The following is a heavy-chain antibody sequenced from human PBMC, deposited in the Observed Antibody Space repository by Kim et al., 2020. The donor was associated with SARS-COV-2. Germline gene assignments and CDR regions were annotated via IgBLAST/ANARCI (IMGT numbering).Heavy chain of an antibody. Sequence: GGSLRLSCAASGFTFSSYEMNWVRQAPGKGLEWVSYISSSGSTIYYADSVKGRFTISRDNAKNSLYLQMNSLRAEDTAVYYCASLVDSSGYYPTDYWGQGTLVTVSS. V-gene: IGHV3-48*03. D-gene: IGHD3-22*01. CDR2: ISSSGSTI. CDR1: GFTFSSYE. CDR3: ASLVDSSGYYPTDY. J-gene: IGHJ4*02.